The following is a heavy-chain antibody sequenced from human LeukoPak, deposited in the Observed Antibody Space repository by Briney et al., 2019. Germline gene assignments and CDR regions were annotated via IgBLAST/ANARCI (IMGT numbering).Heavy chain of an antibody. V-gene: IGHV1-18*01. CDR2: ISAYNRNS. CDR1: GYTFTIYG. J-gene: IGHJ4*02. Sequence: AAVTVSFKGSGYTFTIYGISRVRQAHGQGKEWMGCISAYNRNSYYAQNLQGRVSMTTDTSMSTDYMELSILRSDDTAVYYCARGSYSGYDTLDYWGQGTLVTVSS. D-gene: IGHD5-12*01. CDR3: ARGSYSGYDTLDY.